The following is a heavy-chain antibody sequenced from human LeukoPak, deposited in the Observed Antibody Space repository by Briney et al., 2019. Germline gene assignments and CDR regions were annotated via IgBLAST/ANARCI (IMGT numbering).Heavy chain of an antibody. CDR1: GFTFSSYS. CDR2: ISSSSYI. V-gene: IGHV3-21*01. J-gene: IGHJ4*02. CDR3: ARDKTYYDSSGYYSPRGSYFDY. Sequence: GGSLRLSCAASGFTFSSYSMNWVRQAPGKGLEWVSSISSSSYIYYADSVKGRFTISRDNAKNSLYLQMNSLRAEDTAVYYCARDKTYYDSSGYYSPRGSYFDYWGQGTLVTVSS. D-gene: IGHD3-22*01.